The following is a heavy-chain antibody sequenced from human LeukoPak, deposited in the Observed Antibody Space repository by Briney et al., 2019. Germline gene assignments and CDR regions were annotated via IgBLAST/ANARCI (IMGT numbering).Heavy chain of an antibody. CDR3: ARDGSMISIAVSGQDY. V-gene: IGHV3-21*01. Sequence: GGSLRLSCAASGFTFSSYSMNWVRQAPGRGLEWVSSISSNSAYIYYADSVKGRFTISRDNAKNPLYLQMNSLRAEDTAVYYCARDGSMISIAVSGQDYWGQGTLATVSS. J-gene: IGHJ4*02. CDR2: ISSNSAYI. CDR1: GFTFSSYS. D-gene: IGHD6-19*01.